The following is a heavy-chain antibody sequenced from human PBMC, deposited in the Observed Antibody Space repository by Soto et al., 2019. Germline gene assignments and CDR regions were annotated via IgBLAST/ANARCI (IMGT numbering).Heavy chain of an antibody. CDR1: GGSIANNNYF. V-gene: IGHV4-39*01. CDR2: AAYSGGT. Sequence: QLQLQESGPGLVRPSETLSLTCTVSGGSIANNNYFWGWVRQPPGKGLEWIGSAAYSGGTYKNPSLKSRVTVSVDTSKNQFSLKLTSVTAADTAVYYCAKVVVGATSHSDFDSWGQETLVTVSS. CDR3: AKVVVGATSHSDFDS. D-gene: IGHD2-15*01. J-gene: IGHJ4*02.